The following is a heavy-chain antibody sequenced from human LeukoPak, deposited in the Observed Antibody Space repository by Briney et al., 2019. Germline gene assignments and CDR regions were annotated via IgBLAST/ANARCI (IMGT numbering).Heavy chain of an antibody. Sequence: GGSLRLSCAASGFTVSSNYMSWVRQAPGKGLEWVSVIYSGGSTYYADSVKGRFTISRDNSKNTLYLQMNSLRAEDTAVYYCARDLHDGSHWFDPWGQGTLVTVSS. CDR2: IYSGGST. CDR1: GFTVSSNY. J-gene: IGHJ5*02. D-gene: IGHD1-1*01. V-gene: IGHV3-53*01. CDR3: ARDLHDGSHWFDP.